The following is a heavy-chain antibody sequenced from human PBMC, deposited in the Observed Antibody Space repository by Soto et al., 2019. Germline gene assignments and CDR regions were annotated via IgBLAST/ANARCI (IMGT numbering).Heavy chain of an antibody. CDR3: TRDSTRGYGMDV. Sequence: GSLRLSCAASGFTFRTYSMNWVRQAPGKGLEWVSYITGSSRAIFYADSVKGRFTISRDNAKNSLYLQMNSLRDEDTAVYYCTRDSTRGYGMDVWGQGTTVTVSS. J-gene: IGHJ6*02. D-gene: IGHD6-6*01. CDR2: ITGSSRAI. CDR1: GFTFRTYS. V-gene: IGHV3-48*02.